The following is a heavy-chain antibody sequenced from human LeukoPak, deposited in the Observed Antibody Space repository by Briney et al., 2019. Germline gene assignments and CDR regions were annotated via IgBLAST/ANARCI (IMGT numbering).Heavy chain of an antibody. CDR3: ARGGDYRFDY. D-gene: IGHD4-17*01. CDR2: IHHSGST. J-gene: IGHJ4*02. V-gene: IGHV4-4*02. CDR1: GGSISSGSW. Sequence: PSETLSLTCAVSGGSISSGSWRGWIRQPPGKGLEWIGEIHHSGSTNYNPSLKSRVTLSVDKSKNQLSLRLTSVTAADTAVYYCARGGDYRFDYWGQGTLVTVSS.